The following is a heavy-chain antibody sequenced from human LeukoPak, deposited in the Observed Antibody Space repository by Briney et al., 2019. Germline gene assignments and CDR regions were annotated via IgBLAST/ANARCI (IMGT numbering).Heavy chain of an antibody. V-gene: IGHV4-59*12. CDR1: GGSISSYY. D-gene: IGHD4-17*01. Sequence: SETLSLTCTVSGGSISSYYWSWIRQPPGKGLEWIGYIYYSRSNNYNPSLKSRVTISVDTSKIQFALKLSSVAAADTAVYYCASTVTSYYFDYWGQGTLVTVSS. CDR3: ASTVTSYYFDY. CDR2: IYYSRSN. J-gene: IGHJ4*02.